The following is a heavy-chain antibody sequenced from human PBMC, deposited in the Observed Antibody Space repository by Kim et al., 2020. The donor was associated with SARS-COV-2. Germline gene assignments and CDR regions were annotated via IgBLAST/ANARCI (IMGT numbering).Heavy chain of an antibody. CDR3: GEGARCTFYREV. CDR2: LAYVGNKY. D-gene: IGHD1-26*01. Sequence: GGSLRLSCAASGFSFSDCAMHWVRQVPGKGLEWVAVLAYVGNKYYPGSFAEGRSIFSRDNAKTLYFQKVNRRAGESAASYCGEGARCTFYREVW. J-gene: IGHJ6*01. CDR1: GFSFSDCA. V-gene: IGHV3-30-3*01.